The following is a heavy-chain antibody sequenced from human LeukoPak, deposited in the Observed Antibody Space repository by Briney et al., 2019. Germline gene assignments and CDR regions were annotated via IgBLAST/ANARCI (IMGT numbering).Heavy chain of an antibody. D-gene: IGHD3-10*01. CDR3: ARGGSGSYGDYFAY. CDR1: GFTFDDYG. Sequence: GGSLRLSCAASGFTFDDYGMSWVRHAPGKGLEWVSSINWNGGSTGYADSVKGRFTISRDNAKNSLFLQMNSLRVEDTALYYCARGGSGSYGDYFAYWGQGILVTVSS. J-gene: IGHJ4*02. V-gene: IGHV3-20*04. CDR2: INWNGGST.